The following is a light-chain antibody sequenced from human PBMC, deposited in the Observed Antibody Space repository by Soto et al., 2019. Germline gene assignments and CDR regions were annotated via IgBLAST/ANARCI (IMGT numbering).Light chain of an antibody. J-gene: IGKJ5*01. Sequence: EIVLTQSPATLSLSPGGRATLSCRASQSVSSYLAWYQQKPGQAPRLLIYDASNRATGIPARFSGSGSGTDFTLTISSLEPEDFAVYYCQQRSNWPPSPFGQGTRLEIK. CDR1: QSVSSY. CDR2: DAS. CDR3: QQRSNWPPSP. V-gene: IGKV3-11*01.